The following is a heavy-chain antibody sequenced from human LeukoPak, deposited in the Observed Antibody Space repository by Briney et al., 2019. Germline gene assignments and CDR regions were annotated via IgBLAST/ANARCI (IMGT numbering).Heavy chain of an antibody. V-gene: IGHV3-30-3*01. CDR2: ISYDGSNK. CDR1: GFTFSSYA. D-gene: IGHD6-19*01. CDR3: ARSWYGIAVADTPGY. Sequence: GGSLRLSCAASGFTFSSYAMHWVRQAPGKGLEWVAVISYDGSNKYYADSVKGRFTIYRDNSKNTLYLQMNSLRAEDTAVYYCARSWYGIAVADTPGYWGQGTLVTVSS. J-gene: IGHJ4*02.